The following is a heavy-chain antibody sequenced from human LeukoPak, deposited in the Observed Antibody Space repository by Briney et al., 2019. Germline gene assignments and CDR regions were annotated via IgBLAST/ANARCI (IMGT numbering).Heavy chain of an antibody. Sequence: GGSLRLSCAASGFTFNYYWMSWVRQAPWKGLEWVVTIKQDGSEEYYVDCVKGRFTISRDNAKNSLYLQMNSLRAEDTAVYYCASKGCTGGNCKHYFDYWGQGTLVTVAS. CDR3: ASKGCTGGNCKHYFDY. CDR1: GFTFNYYW. V-gene: IGHV3-7*03. J-gene: IGHJ4*02. CDR2: IKQDGSEE. D-gene: IGHD2-8*02.